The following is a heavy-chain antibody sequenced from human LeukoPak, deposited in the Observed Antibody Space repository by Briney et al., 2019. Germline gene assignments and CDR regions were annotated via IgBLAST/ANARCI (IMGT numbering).Heavy chain of an antibody. J-gene: IGHJ3*02. Sequence: GGSLRLSCAASGFTFSSYAMHWVRQAPGKGLEWVAVISYDGSNKYYADSVKGRFTISRDNSKNTLYLQMNSLRAEDTAVYYCARVKKVGAHTNDALDIWGQGTLVTVSS. CDR3: ARVKKVGAHTNDALDI. CDR2: ISYDGSNK. V-gene: IGHV3-30-3*01. CDR1: GFTFSSYA. D-gene: IGHD3-16*01.